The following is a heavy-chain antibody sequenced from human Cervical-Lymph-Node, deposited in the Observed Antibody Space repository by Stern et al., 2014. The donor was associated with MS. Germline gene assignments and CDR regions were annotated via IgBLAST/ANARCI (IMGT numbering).Heavy chain of an antibody. CDR3: VNGRD. CDR1: GFRFDDFS. J-gene: IGHJ4*02. V-gene: IGHV3-9*01. Sequence: EVQLVESGGGLVQPGRSLRLSCAASGFRFDDFSMHWVRQAPGKGLEWVSGISSNSGNKAYAKSVEGRFTISRDNAKRSVYLQLSSLRTDDTARYYCVNGRDWGQETLVIVSS. CDR2: ISSNSGNK.